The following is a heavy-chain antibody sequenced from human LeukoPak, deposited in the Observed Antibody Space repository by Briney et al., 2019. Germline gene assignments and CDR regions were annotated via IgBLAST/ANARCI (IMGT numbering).Heavy chain of an antibody. J-gene: IGHJ4*02. D-gene: IGHD4-17*01. Sequence: SETLSLTCGVSGGSFSGYFWTWIRQPPGKGLEWIGVTNHKGTTNYNPSLNSRVSISVNRSKNQFSLKLSSVTAADTAVYYCARVVAIETTVTIDYWGQGTLVTVSS. V-gene: IGHV4-34*01. CDR2: TNHKGTT. CDR3: ARVVAIETTVTIDY. CDR1: GGSFSGYF.